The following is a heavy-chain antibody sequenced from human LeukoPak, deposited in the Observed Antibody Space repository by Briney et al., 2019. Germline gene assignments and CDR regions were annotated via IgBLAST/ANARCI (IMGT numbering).Heavy chain of an antibody. Sequence: PGGSLRLSCAASGFTFSSYWMHWVRQAPGNGLVWFSRINSDGSSTSYADSVKGRFTISRDNAKNTLYLQMNSLRAEDTAVYYCERDSPGVVPAAIVDGMDVWGKGTTVTVSS. CDR2: INSDGSST. J-gene: IGHJ6*04. CDR1: GFTFSSYW. D-gene: IGHD2-2*02. CDR3: ERDSPGVVPAAIVDGMDV. V-gene: IGHV3-74*01.